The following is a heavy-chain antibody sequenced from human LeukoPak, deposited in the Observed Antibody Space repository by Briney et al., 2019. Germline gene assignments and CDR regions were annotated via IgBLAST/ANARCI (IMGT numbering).Heavy chain of an antibody. V-gene: IGHV1-24*01. CDR2: FDPEDGET. CDR3: ATDHYYDSSGYN. Sequence: ASVKVSCKVSGYTLTELSMHWVRQAPGKGLEWMGGFDPEDGETFYAQKFQGRVTMTEDTSTDTAHMELSSLRSEDTAVYYCATDHYYDSSGYNWGQGTLVTVSS. J-gene: IGHJ4*02. D-gene: IGHD3-22*01. CDR1: GYTLTELS.